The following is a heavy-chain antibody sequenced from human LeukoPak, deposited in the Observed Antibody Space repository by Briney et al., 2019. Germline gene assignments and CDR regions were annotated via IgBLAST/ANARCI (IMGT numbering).Heavy chain of an antibody. CDR3: ARVEEGYGSGRRGNFYYYYMDV. D-gene: IGHD3-10*01. V-gene: IGHV4-59*01. Sequence: SETLSLTCTVSGGSISSYYWSWIRPPPGKGLAWIGYIHYSGSTNYNPSLKRRVTISVYTSKNQFSLKLSSVTTADTAVYYCARVEEGYGSGRRGNFYYYYMDVWGKETTVTISS. CDR2: IHYSGST. J-gene: IGHJ6*03. CDR1: GGSISSYY.